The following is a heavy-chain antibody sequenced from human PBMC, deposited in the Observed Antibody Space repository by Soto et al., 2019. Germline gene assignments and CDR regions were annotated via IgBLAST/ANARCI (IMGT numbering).Heavy chain of an antibody. CDR1: GGNVSSNRSS. V-gene: IGHV6-1*01. Sequence: PPQTLPLTCAIPGGNVSSNRSSSNRIKQAPSRGLEWLGRTYYRSKWYNDYAVSVKSRITINPDTSKNQFSLQLNSVTPEDTAVYYCARDYVVATTLYYYGMDVWGQGTTVTVSS. D-gene: IGHD5-12*01. CDR3: ARDYVVATTLYYYGMDV. CDR2: TYYRSKWYN. J-gene: IGHJ6*02.